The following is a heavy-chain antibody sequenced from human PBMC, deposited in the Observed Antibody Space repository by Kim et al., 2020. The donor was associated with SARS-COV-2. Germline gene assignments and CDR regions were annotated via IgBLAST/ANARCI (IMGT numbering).Heavy chain of an antibody. J-gene: IGHJ6*02. V-gene: IGHV3-74*01. CDR2: DGSST. Sequence: DGSSTTDADSVKGRFTISRDNAKNTLYLQMNSLRAEDTAVYYCARERGMDVWGQGITVTVSS. CDR3: ARERGMDV.